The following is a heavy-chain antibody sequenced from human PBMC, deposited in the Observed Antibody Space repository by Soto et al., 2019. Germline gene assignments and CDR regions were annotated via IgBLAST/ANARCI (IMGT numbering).Heavy chain of an antibody. Sequence: PPQTLSLTCAISGDSVSSNSAAWNWIRQSPSRGLEWLGRTYYRSKWYNDYAVSVKSRITINPDTSKNQFSLQLNSVTPEDTAVYYCARGRGFFGSWYGVHYYYGMDVWGQGTTVTVSS. CDR2: TYYRSKWYN. D-gene: IGHD6-13*01. V-gene: IGHV6-1*01. CDR3: ARGRGFFGSWYGVHYYYGMDV. J-gene: IGHJ6*02. CDR1: GDSVSSNSAA.